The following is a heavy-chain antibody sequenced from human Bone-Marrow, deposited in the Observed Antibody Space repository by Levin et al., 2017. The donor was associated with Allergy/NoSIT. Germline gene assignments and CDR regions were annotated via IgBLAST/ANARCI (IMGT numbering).Heavy chain of an antibody. Sequence: GASVKVSCKASGYTFTSYDINWVRQATGQGLEWMGWMNPNSGNAGYAQKFQGRVTMTRDTSISTAYMELSSLRSEDTAVYYCARGRGYCSFTASCYFPLDPWGQGALVTVSS. CDR2: MNPNSGNA. V-gene: IGHV1-8*01. CDR3: ARGRGYCSFTASCYFPLDP. CDR1: GYTFTSYD. D-gene: IGHD2-2*01. J-gene: IGHJ5*02.